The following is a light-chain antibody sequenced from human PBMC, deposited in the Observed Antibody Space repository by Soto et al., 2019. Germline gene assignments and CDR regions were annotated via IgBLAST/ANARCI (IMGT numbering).Light chain of an antibody. CDR2: GAS. Sequence: EIVLTQSPATLSVSPGERVTLSCRASQSVRSNLAWYQQRPGQAPRLLIYGASTRATGSPARFSGSGSGTEFTLTISSLQSEDFAVYYCQQYNNWPPLTFGGGTKIEIK. CDR1: QSVRSN. V-gene: IGKV3-15*01. CDR3: QQYNNWPPLT. J-gene: IGKJ4*01.